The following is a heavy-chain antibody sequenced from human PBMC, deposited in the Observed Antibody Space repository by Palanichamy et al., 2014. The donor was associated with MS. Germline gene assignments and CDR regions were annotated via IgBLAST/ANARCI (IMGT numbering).Heavy chain of an antibody. CDR2: IIPIFGTA. V-gene: IGHV1-69*06. CDR1: GGTFSSYA. Sequence: QVQLVQSGAEVKKPGSSVKVSCKASGGTFSSYAISWVRQAPGQGLEWMGGIIPIFGTANYAQKFQGRVTITADKSTSTAYMELSSLRSEDTAVYYCARLGGITMVQGGGRDYWGQGTLVTASS. D-gene: IGHD3-10*01. J-gene: IGHJ4*02. CDR3: ARLGGITMVQGGGRDY.